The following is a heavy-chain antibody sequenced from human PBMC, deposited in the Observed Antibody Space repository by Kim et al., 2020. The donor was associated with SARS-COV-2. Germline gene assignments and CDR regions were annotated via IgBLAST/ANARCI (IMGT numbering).Heavy chain of an antibody. CDR2: ISYDGSNK. J-gene: IGHJ4*02. CDR1: GFTFSSYA. Sequence: GGSLRLSCAASGFTFSSYAMHWVRQAPGKGLEWVAVISYDGSNKYYADSVKGRFTISRDNSKNTLYLQMNSLRAEDTAVYYCARPSTDTHPDYWGQGTLVTVSS. D-gene: IGHD4-4*01. V-gene: IGHV3-30*04. CDR3: ARPSTDTHPDY.